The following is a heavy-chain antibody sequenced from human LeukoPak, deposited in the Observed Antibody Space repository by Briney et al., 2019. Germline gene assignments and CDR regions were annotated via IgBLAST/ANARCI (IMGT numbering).Heavy chain of an antibody. CDR3: ARDEDPRVSRLFDY. V-gene: IGHV3-23*01. CDR2: ISGGGSRT. J-gene: IGHJ4*02. CDR1: RFTFSSYD. Sequence: GGSLRLSCAASRFTFSSYDMSWVRQAPGKGLEWVSGISGGGSRTYYADSVKGRFTISRDNSKNSLYLQMNSLRAEDTAVYYCARDEDPRVSRLFDYWGQGTLVTVSS.